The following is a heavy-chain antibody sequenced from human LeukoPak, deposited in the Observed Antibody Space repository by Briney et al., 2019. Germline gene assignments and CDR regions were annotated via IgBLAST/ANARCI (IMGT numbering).Heavy chain of an antibody. J-gene: IGHJ1*01. CDR3: ARDWPTIAAAGTIPEYFQH. CDR2: ISSSSSYI. V-gene: IGHV3-21*01. D-gene: IGHD6-13*01. CDR1: GFTFSSYS. Sequence: GGSLRLSCAASGFTFSSYSMNWVRQPPGKGLEWVSSISSSSSYIYYADSVKGRFTISRDNAKSSLYLQMNSLRAEDTAVYYCARDWPTIAAAGTIPEYFQHWGQGTLVTVSS.